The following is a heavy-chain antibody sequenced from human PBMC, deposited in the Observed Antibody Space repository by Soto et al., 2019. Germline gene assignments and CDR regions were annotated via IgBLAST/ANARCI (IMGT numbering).Heavy chain of an antibody. CDR1: GFTFSSYS. D-gene: IGHD3-10*01. Sequence: GGSLRLSCAASGFTFSSYSMNWVRQAPGKGLEWVSSISSSSSYIYYADSVKGRLTISRDNAKNSLYLQMNSLRAEDTAVYYCARVLWFGARAFDIWGQGTMVTVSS. CDR2: ISSSSSYI. V-gene: IGHV3-21*01. CDR3: ARVLWFGARAFDI. J-gene: IGHJ3*02.